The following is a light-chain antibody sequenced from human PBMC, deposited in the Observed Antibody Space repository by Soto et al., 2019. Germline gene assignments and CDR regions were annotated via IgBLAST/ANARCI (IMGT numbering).Light chain of an antibody. CDR3: SAYTSSSTLEI. CDR1: SSDVGDYNY. CDR2: DVS. V-gene: IGLV2-14*01. Sequence: QSALTQPASVSGSPGQSITISCTGTSSDVGDYNYVSWYQQHPGKAPNVMIYDVSNRPSGVSNRFSGSKSVNTASLTISGLQAEDEADYYCSAYTSSSTLEIFGGGTKLTVL. J-gene: IGLJ2*01.